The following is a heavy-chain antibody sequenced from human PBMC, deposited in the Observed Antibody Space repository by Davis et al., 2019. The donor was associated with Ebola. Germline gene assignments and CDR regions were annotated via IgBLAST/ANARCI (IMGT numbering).Heavy chain of an antibody. Sequence: GESLKIPCAASGFTFSNAWMNWVRQAPGKGLEWVANIKQDGSEKYYVDSVKGRFTISRDNAKNSLYLQMNSLRAEDTAVYYCARDPAAFDYWGQGTLVTVSS. CDR2: IKQDGSEK. V-gene: IGHV3-7*01. J-gene: IGHJ4*02. CDR1: GFTFSNAW. CDR3: ARDPAAFDY.